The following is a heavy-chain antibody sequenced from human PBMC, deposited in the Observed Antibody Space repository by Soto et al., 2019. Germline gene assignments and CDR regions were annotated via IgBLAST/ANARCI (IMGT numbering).Heavy chain of an antibody. V-gene: IGHV5-51*01. CDR1: GYSFTDYW. J-gene: IGHJ4*02. D-gene: IGHD3-9*01. CDR2: IYPGDSDA. Sequence: GSLKISCKSSGYSFTDYWIGWVRQMPGKGLEWMGIIYPGDSDARYSPSFQGQVTISVDTSINTAFLRWNSLTASDTAMYCCARQADYNILTGYFYYFDYWGQGSLVTVSS. CDR3: ARQADYNILTGYFYYFDY.